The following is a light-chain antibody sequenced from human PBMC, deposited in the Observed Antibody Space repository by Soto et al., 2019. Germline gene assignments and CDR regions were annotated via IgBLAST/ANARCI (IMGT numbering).Light chain of an antibody. CDR2: EVS. J-gene: IGLJ2*01. Sequence: QSALTQPPSASGSPGQSVTISCTGTSSGVGGSNYVSWYQQHPGKAPKLMIYEVSKRHSAVPDRFSGARSGNTAALSCSGLLAEDESDYYCSSYEGNHVAFGGGTKPTV. CDR1: SSGVGGSNY. V-gene: IGLV2-8*01. CDR3: SSYEGNHVA.